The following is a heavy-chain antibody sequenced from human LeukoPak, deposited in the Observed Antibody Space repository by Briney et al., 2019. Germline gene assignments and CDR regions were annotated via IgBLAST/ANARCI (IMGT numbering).Heavy chain of an antibody. Sequence: GGSLRLSCAASGYTFSSHGLTWVRQAPGKGLEWVSTINGAGDNTYYAETVEGRFTISRDNSKNTLYLQMHSLRAEDTAIYYCAKVSVCYGCYLDYWGQGTLVTVS. V-gene: IGHV3-23*01. CDR1: GYTFSSHG. CDR3: AKVSVCYGCYLDY. D-gene: IGHD3-16*01. CDR2: INGAGDNT. J-gene: IGHJ4*02.